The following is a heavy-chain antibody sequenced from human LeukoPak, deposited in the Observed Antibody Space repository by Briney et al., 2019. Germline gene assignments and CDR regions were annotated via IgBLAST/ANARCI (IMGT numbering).Heavy chain of an antibody. CDR1: GFPFSNSW. V-gene: IGHV3-74*03. CDR3: VRESGDSEEVFDY. J-gene: IGHJ4*02. Sequence: TGGSLRLSCAASGFPFSNSWMHWVRQVPGKGLMWVSRVNGDGKRITDADSVKGRFTISRDNAKKTLYLQMSSLRVEDTAIYYCVRESGDSEEVFDYWGQGTLVTVSS. CDR2: VNGDGKRI. D-gene: IGHD2-21*02.